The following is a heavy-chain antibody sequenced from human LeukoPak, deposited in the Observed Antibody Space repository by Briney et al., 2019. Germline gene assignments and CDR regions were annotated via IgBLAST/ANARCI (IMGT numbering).Heavy chain of an antibody. J-gene: IGHJ4*02. CDR2: IKSKTDGGTT. Sequence: PGGSLRLSCAASGFTVSSNYMSWVRQAPGKGLEWVGRIKSKTDGGTTDYAAPVKGRFTISRDDSKNTLYLQMNSLKTEDTAVYYCTTDPRPGDILTGYWVPNDYWGQGTLVTVSS. CDR1: GFTVSSNY. D-gene: IGHD3-9*01. V-gene: IGHV3-15*01. CDR3: TTDPRPGDILTGYWVPNDY.